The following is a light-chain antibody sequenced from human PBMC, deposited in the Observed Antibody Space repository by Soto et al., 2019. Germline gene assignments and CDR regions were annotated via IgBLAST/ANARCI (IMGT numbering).Light chain of an antibody. CDR2: RNI. CDR3: AAWDDSLGGL. V-gene: IGLV1-47*01. CDR1: SSNIGTNY. J-gene: IGLJ3*02. Sequence: QSVLTQPPSVSGTPGQTVTISCSGSSSNIGTNYVYWYQQLPGRAPKLLIYRNIQRPSGVPDRFSGSASGSSASLAISGLRSEDEADYYCAAWDDSLGGLFGGGTKLTVL.